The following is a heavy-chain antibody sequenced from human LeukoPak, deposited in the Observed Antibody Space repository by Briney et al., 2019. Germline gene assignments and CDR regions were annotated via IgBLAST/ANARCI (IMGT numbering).Heavy chain of an antibody. V-gene: IGHV4-39*07. CDR1: GGSISSSSYY. D-gene: IGHD3-10*01. CDR3: ARDILGDGSGSYYIPGQMIDY. CDR2: IYYSGST. J-gene: IGHJ4*02. Sequence: MPSETLSLTCTVSGGSISSSSYYWGWIRQPPGKGLEWIGSIYYSGSTYYNPSLKSRVTISVDTSKNQFSLKLSSVTAADTAVYYCARDILGDGSGSYYIPGQMIDYWGQGTLVTVSS.